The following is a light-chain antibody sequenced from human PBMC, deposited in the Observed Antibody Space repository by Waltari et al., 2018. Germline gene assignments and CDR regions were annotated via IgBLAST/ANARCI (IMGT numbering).Light chain of an antibody. V-gene: IGKV1-39*01. CDR1: QSISTS. Sequence: GDRVTITCRASQSISTSLNWYRQKAGQAPELLIYGAATLSSGVPSRFSGSGSGTDFTLTITTLQPEDVANYFCQQAYRTPHTFGRGTKL. J-gene: IGKJ2*01. CDR3: QQAYRTPHT. CDR2: GAA.